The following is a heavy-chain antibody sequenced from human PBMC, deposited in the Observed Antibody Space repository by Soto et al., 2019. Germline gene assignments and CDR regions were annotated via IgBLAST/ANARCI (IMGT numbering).Heavy chain of an antibody. V-gene: IGHV4-39*01. D-gene: IGHD2-2*01. CDR2: IYYSGNT. CDR3: ARVPDY. J-gene: IGHJ4*02. Sequence: PSETLSLTCTVSGGSISSSSYYWGWIRQPPGKGLEWIGSIYYSGNTYYNPSLKSRVTISVDTAKNQFSLKLSSVTAADTAVYYCARVPDYWGQGTLVTVSS. CDR1: GGSISSSSYY.